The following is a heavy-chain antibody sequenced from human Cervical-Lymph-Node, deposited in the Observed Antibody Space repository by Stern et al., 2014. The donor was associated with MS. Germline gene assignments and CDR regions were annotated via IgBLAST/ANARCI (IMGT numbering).Heavy chain of an antibody. J-gene: IGHJ5*02. CDR2: ISAYNGNT. D-gene: IGHD3-10*01. CDR1: GYTFTSYG. V-gene: IGHV1-18*01. CDR3: ARCPDLLGFGEWQLNWFDP. Sequence: QLVQSGAEVKKPGASVKVSCKASGYTFTSYGISWVRQAPGQGLEWMGWISAYNGNTNYAQKLQGRVTMTTDTSTSTAYMELRSLRSDDTAVYYCARCPDLLGFGEWQLNWFDPWGQGTLVTVSS.